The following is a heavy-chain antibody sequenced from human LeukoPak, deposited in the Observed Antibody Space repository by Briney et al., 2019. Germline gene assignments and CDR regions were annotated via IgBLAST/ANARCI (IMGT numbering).Heavy chain of an antibody. CDR1: GFTFSNAW. D-gene: IGHD3-9*01. Sequence: GGSLRLSCAASGFTFSNAWMSWVRQAPGKGLEWVATIKQDGSEKYYVDSVKGRFSISRDNAKNSLYLQMISLRAEDTAVYYCAREGLILTGYLVTYFFDYWGQGTLVTVSS. CDR3: AREGLILTGYLVTYFFDY. J-gene: IGHJ4*02. V-gene: IGHV3-7*05. CDR2: IKQDGSEK.